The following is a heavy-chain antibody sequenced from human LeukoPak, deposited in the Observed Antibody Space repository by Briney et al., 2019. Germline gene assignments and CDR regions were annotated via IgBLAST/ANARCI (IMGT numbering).Heavy chain of an antibody. V-gene: IGHV1-8*01. D-gene: IGHD1-1*01. CDR2: MNTNSGNT. J-gene: IGHJ6*02. CDR1: GYTFTSYD. CDR3: AGGGRPWNYDGMDV. Sequence: ASVKVSCKGSGYTFTSYDINWVRQATGQGLEWMGWMNTNSGNTGYAQKFQGRVTMTRNTSISTAYMELSSLRSEDTAVYYCAGGGRPWNYDGMDVWGQGTTVTVSS.